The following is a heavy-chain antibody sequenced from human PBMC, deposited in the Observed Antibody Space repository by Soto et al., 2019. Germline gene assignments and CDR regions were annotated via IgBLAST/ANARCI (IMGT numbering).Heavy chain of an antibody. J-gene: IGHJ6*02. Sequence: ETLSLTCTVSGYTISSYYWSWIRQPPGKGLDGFGYMYNTGSTIYNPSLKRRVTISVDTSKNHFTLKLNSVPAADAAVYYCARDLWGYCGAEFYPLDVWG. CDR2: MYNTGST. CDR1: GYTISSYY. CDR3: ARDLWGYCGAEFYPLDV. V-gene: IGHV4-59*01. D-gene: IGHD2-21*01.